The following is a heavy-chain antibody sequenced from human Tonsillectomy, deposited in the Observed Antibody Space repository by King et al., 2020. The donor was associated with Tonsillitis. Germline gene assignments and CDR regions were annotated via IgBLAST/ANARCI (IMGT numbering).Heavy chain of an antibody. CDR2: ISGSGGRT. Sequence: VQLVESGGGLVQPGGSLRLSCAASGFTFSNYAMSWVRQAPGKGLEWVSVISGSGGRTYYADSVKGRFTISIDNSKNTLYLQMNSLRAEDTAVYYCAKDGEVVTMACDYWGQGTLVTVSS. V-gene: IGHV3-23*04. CDR3: AKDGEVVTMACDY. J-gene: IGHJ4*02. CDR1: GFTFSNYA. D-gene: IGHD4-23*01.